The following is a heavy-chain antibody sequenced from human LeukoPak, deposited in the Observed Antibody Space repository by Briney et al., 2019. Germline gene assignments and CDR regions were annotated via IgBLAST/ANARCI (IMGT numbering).Heavy chain of an antibody. CDR3: ARSYSMTTVSYYFDY. Sequence: GASVKVSCKASGYTFTSYGISGVRQAPGQGLEGMGWISAYNGNTNYAQKLQGRVTMTTDTSTSTAYMELRSLRSDDTAVYYCARSYSMTTVSYYFDYWGQGTLVTVSS. V-gene: IGHV1-18*01. CDR2: ISAYNGNT. CDR1: GYTFTSYG. J-gene: IGHJ4*02. D-gene: IGHD4-17*01.